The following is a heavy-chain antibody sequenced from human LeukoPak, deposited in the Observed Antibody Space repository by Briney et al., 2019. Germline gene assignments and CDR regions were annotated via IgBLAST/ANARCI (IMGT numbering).Heavy chain of an antibody. CDR3: ARGSYGQPAFDS. J-gene: IGHJ4*02. Sequence: ASVKVSCKTSGYTFTKYGITWVRQAPGQGLERLGWISGDRGDTHDAQKVQGRVTLTTDRSTMTAYMELRSLRFDDTALYYCARGSYGQPAFDSWGQGTQVTVSS. CDR1: GYTFTKYG. CDR2: ISGDRGDT. V-gene: IGHV1-18*04. D-gene: IGHD5-18*01.